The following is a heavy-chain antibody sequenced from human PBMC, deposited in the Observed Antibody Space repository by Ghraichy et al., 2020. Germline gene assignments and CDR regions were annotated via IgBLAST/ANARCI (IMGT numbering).Heavy chain of an antibody. CDR3: ASRTAPLCTNGVCYTGDY. V-gene: IGHV3-33*01. CDR2: IWYDGSNK. CDR1: GFTFSSYG. D-gene: IGHD2-8*01. Sequence: GSLRLSCAASGFTFSSYGMHWVRQAPGKGLEWVAVIWYDGSNKYYADSVKGRFTISRDNSKNTLYLQMNSLRAEDTAVYYCASRTAPLCTNGVCYTGDYWGQGTLVTVSS. J-gene: IGHJ4*02.